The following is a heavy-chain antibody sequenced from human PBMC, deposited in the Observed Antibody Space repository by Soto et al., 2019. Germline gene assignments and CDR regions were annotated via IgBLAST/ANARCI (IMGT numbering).Heavy chain of an antibody. CDR1: GYTFTSYS. CDR2: INAGNGNT. CDR3: ARDRYGRGSYSAYYYYYMDV. Sequence: GASVKVSSKACGYTFTSYSMHWARQAPGQRLEWMGWINAGNGNTKYSPKFQGRVTITRDTSASTAYMELSSLRCEDAAVYYCARDRYGRGSYSAYYYYYMDVWGKGTTVTVSS. V-gene: IGHV1-3*01. J-gene: IGHJ6*03. D-gene: IGHD3-10*01.